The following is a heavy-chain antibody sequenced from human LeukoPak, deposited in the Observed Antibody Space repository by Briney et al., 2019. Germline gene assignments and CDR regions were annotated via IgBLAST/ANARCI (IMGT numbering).Heavy chain of an antibody. CDR2: INPNSGGT. CDR1: GYTFTGYY. J-gene: IGHJ3*02. CDR3: ARLHRELAEAFDI. D-gene: IGHD1-26*01. Sequence: EASVKVSCKAPGYTFTGYYMHWVRQAPGQGLEWMGWINPNSGGTNYAQKFQGRVTMTRDTSISTAYMELSRLRSDDTAVYYCARLHRELAEAFDIWGQGTMVTVSS. V-gene: IGHV1-2*02.